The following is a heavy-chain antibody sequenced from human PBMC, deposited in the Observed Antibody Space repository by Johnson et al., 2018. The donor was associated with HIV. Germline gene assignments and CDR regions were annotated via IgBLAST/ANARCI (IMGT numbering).Heavy chain of an antibody. CDR1: GFSFNYAW. D-gene: IGHD1-1*01. Sequence: VQLVESGGGLVQPGGSLRLSCAASGFSFNYAWMNWVRQTPGKGVEWVGRVTGETAGATIDYAAPVIGSFTISSNCTNNTLYLRMKSLKPEDTGIYYCTRGRYWNDAVDIWGQGTMVRVS. CDR2: VTGETAGATI. J-gene: IGHJ3*02. V-gene: IGHV3-15*01. CDR3: TRGRYWNDAVDI.